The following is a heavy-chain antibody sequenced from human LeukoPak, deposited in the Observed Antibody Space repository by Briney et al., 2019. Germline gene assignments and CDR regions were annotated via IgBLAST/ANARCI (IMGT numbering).Heavy chain of an antibody. Sequence: SETLSLTCAVYRGSFSGFFWTWVRQPPGKGLEWIGGIPPRGSPNYNSSLKSRISMSLDSSRDQFSLKLSLVTAADTAVYYCARGSWDLYSSGPHWCSDLWGPGTLVTVSS. CDR2: IPPRGSP. J-gene: IGHJ2*01. CDR3: ARGSWDLYSSGPHWCSDL. D-gene: IGHD5-18*01. CDR1: RGSFSGFF. V-gene: IGHV4-34*01.